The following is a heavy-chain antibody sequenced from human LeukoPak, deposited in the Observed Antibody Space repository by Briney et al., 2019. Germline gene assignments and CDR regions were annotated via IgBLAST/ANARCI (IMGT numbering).Heavy chain of an antibody. CDR1: GGSISSSSYY. J-gene: IGHJ6*03. Sequence: SETLSLTCTVSGGSISSSSYYWGWIRQPPGKGLEWIGSIYYSGSTCYNPSLKSRVTISVDTSKNQFSLKLSSVTAADTAVYYCAGGHSGSSAKILYYYYMDVWGKGTTVTVSS. CDR2: IYYSGST. CDR3: AGGHSGSSAKILYYYYMDV. D-gene: IGHD1-26*01. V-gene: IGHV4-39*07.